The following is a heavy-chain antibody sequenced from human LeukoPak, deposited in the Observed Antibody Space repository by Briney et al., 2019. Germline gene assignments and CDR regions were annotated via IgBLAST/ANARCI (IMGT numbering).Heavy chain of an antibody. J-gene: IGHJ3*01. CDR2: TRYDGINK. CDR1: GFTFSSYD. D-gene: IGHD2-15*01. V-gene: IGHV3-30*02. Sequence: GGSLRLSCAASGFTFSSYDMHWVRQAPGKGLEWVTFTRYDGINKYYADSVKGRFTISRDNSKNTLYLQMNSLRTEDTAVYFCAALLVADAFDFWGQGTMVTVSS. CDR3: AALLVADAFDF.